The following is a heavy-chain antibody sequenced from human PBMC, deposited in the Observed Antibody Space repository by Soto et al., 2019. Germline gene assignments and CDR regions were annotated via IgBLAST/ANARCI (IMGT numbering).Heavy chain of an antibody. D-gene: IGHD3-3*01. CDR1: GGSFSGYY. CDR3: ARGLRITIFGVVIQSNWFDT. CDR2: TNHSGST. V-gene: IGHV4-34*01. J-gene: IGHJ5*02. Sequence: XETLSLTCSVYGGSFSGYYWSWIRQPPGKGLEWIGETNHSGSTNYNPSLKSRVTISVDTSKNQFSLKLSSVTAADTAVYYCARGLRITIFGVVIQSNWFDTWGQGTLVTVS.